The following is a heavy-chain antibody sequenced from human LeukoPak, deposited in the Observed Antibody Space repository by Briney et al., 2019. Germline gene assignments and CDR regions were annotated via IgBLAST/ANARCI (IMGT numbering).Heavy chain of an antibody. CDR1: GYTFTSYD. Sequence: GASVKVSCKASGYTFTSYDINWVRQATGQGLEWMGWMNPNSGNTGYAQKFQGRVTMTRNTSISTAYMELSSLRSEDTAVYYCARNGIRFWVGNYGMDVWGQGTTVTVSS. CDR3: ARNGIRFWVGNYGMDV. D-gene: IGHD3-3*01. CDR2: MNPNSGNT. J-gene: IGHJ6*02. V-gene: IGHV1-8*01.